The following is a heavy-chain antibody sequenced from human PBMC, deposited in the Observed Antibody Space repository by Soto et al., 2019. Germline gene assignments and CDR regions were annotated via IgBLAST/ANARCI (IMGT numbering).Heavy chain of an antibody. Sequence: EVQLLESGGGLVQPGGSLRLSCTASGFTFSSHAMPWVRPAPGKGLEWVSGLSDRGGSIYYADSVKGRFTISQDNSMNTLYLQRKTLRAEDTAVYYCAKVASSWYAGFFDLGGQGTLVTVSS. CDR2: LSDRGGSI. V-gene: IGHV3-23*01. CDR3: AKVASSWYAGFFDL. D-gene: IGHD6-13*01. CDR1: GFTFSSHA. J-gene: IGHJ4*02.